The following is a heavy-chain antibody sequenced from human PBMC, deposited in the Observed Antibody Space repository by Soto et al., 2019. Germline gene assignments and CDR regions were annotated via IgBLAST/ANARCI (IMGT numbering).Heavy chain of an antibody. CDR1: GGSITSRTYY. CDR3: ARHRDTSSRYLLPDF. V-gene: IGHV4-39*01. Sequence: SETLSLTCTVSGGSITSRTYYWGWIRQPPGKGLEWIGSIYYSGNAYYNPSLKSRVAVSVDTSKNQFSLKVTSVTATDTAVYYCARHRDTSSRYLLPDFWGQGTLVTVSS. D-gene: IGHD6-13*01. CDR2: IYYSGNA. J-gene: IGHJ4*02.